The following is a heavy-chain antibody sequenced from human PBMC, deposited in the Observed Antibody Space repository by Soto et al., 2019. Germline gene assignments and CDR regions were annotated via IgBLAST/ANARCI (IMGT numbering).Heavy chain of an antibody. Sequence: GESLKISCKGSGYSFTSYCIGWVRQMPGKGLEWMGIIYPGDSDTRYSPSFQGQVTISADKSISTAYLQWSSLKASDTAMYYCARHEDYGGNPRGVDYWGQGTLVTVSS. CDR3: ARHEDYGGNPRGVDY. CDR2: IYPGDSDT. V-gene: IGHV5-51*01. D-gene: IGHD4-17*01. J-gene: IGHJ4*02. CDR1: GYSFTSYC.